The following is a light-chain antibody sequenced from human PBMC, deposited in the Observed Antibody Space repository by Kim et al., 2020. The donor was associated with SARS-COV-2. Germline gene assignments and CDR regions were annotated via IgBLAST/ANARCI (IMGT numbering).Light chain of an antibody. J-gene: IGLJ2*01. Sequence: SSELTQDPAVSVALGQTVTITCQGDSLRTSYATWYQQRPGQAPLLVIYGKNSRPSGVPDRFFGSSSGNTASLTITGAQAEDEADFYCNSRDSSGYRVLFGGGTQLTVL. V-gene: IGLV3-19*01. CDR2: GKN. CDR3: NSRDSSGYRVL. CDR1: SLRTSY.